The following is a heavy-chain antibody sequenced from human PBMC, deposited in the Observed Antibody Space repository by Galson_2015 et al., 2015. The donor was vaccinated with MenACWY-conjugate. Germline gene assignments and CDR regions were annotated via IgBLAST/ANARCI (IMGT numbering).Heavy chain of an antibody. CDR3: ARSHVPGSDRKNYYMDV. V-gene: IGHV3-74*01. D-gene: IGHD3-16*01. CDR2: VNSDGSGT. J-gene: IGHJ6*03. Sequence: SLRLSCAASGFTFSSYWMHWVRQAPGKGLVWVSRVNSDGSGTGYADSVKGRFTISRDNAKNMLFLQMNSLKVEDTAVYYCARSHVPGSDRKNYYMDVWGRGTTVTVSS. CDR1: GFTFSSYW.